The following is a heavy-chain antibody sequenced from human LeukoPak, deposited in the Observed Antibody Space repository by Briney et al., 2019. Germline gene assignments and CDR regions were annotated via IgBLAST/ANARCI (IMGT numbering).Heavy chain of an antibody. CDR2: IYYSGST. D-gene: IGHD6-13*01. J-gene: IGHJ4*02. CDR1: GGSISSYY. CDR3: ARGSTSGYSSRWYSDY. V-gene: IGHV4-59*12. Sequence: PSETLSLTCTVSGGSISSYYWSWIRQPPGKGLEWIGYIYYSGSTNYNPSLKSRITISVDTSKNQFSLKLSSVTAADTAVYYCARGSTSGYSSRWYSDYWGQGTLVTVSS.